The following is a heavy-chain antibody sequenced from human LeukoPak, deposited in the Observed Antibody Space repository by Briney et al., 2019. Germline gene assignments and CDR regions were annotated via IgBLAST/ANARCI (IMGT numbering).Heavy chain of an antibody. V-gene: IGHV1-46*01. CDR1: GYTFTSYY. D-gene: IGHD3-22*01. Sequence: ASVKVSCKASGYTFTSYYMHWVRQAPGQGLEWMGIINPSGGSTSYAQKFQGRVTMTRDTSTSTVYMELSSLRSEDTAVYYCARAPPHYYDSSGNDAFDIWGQGTMVTVS. CDR2: INPSGGST. CDR3: ARAPPHYYDSSGNDAFDI. J-gene: IGHJ3*02.